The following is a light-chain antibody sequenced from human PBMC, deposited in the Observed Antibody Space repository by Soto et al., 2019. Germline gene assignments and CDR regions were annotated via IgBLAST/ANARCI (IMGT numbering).Light chain of an antibody. J-gene: IGKJ4*01. CDR2: DAS. V-gene: IGKV3-11*01. CDR3: QQRSYWPPLT. CDR1: QSVSSY. Sequence: EIVLTQSPATLSLSPGERATLSCRASQSVSSYLAWYQHKPGQAPRLLIYDASNRATGIPARFSGSGSGTDFTLTIGSLEPEDFAVYYCQQRSYWPPLTFGGGTKVEIK.